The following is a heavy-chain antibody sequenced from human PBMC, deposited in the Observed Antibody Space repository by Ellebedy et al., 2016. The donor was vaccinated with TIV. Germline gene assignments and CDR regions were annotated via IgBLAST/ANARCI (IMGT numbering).Heavy chain of an antibody. V-gene: IGHV4-39*01. CDR3: ARVYVTGANYYYYGMDV. CDR1: GGSISSSSYY. Sequence: SETLSLXXTVSGGSISSSSYYWGWIRQPPGKGLEWIGSIYYSGSTYYNPSLKSRVTISVDTSKNQFSLKLSSVTAADTAVYYCARVYVTGANYYYYGMDVWGQGTTVTVSS. J-gene: IGHJ6*02. D-gene: IGHD1-20*01. CDR2: IYYSGST.